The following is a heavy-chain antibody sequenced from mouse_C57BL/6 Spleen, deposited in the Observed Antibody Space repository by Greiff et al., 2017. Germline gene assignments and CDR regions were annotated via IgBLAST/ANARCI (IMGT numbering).Heavy chain of an antibody. V-gene: IGHV1-53*01. Sequence: VQLQQPGTELVKPGASVKLSCKASGYTFTSYWMHWVKQRPGQGLEWIGNINPSNGGTNYNEKFKSKATLTVDKSSSTAYMQLSRLTSEDSAVYYCAREEGLLRTDYFDYWGQGTTLTVSS. J-gene: IGHJ2*01. CDR2: INPSNGGT. CDR3: AREEGLLRTDYFDY. CDR1: GYTFTSYW. D-gene: IGHD1-1*01.